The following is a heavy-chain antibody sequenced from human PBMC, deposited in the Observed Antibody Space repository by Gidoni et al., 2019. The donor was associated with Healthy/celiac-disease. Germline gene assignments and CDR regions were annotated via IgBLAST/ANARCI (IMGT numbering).Heavy chain of an antibody. J-gene: IGHJ4*02. CDR1: GFTFDDYA. V-gene: IGHV3-9*01. CDR2: ISWNSGSI. D-gene: IGHD3-10*01. Sequence: EVQLVESGGGLVQPGRSLRLSCAASGFTFDDYAMHWVRQAPGKGLEWVSGISWNSGSIGYADSVKGRFTISRDNAKNSLYLQMSSLRAEDTALYYCAKDRDYYGSGSYPYFDYWGQGTLVTVSS. CDR3: AKDRDYYGSGSYPYFDY.